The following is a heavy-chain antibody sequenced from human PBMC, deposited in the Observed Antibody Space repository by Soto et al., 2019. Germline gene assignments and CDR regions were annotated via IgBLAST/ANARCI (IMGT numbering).Heavy chain of an antibody. J-gene: IGHJ4*02. Sequence: SLRLSCAASGFTFSSYAMSWVRQAPGKGLEWVSAISGSGGSTNNPNSPKGRFTISRDNSKNTLYLQMNSLRAEDTAVYYCAKGGSGYYKVIGYWGQGTLVTVSS. D-gene: IGHD3-22*01. CDR2: ISGSGGST. CDR3: AKGGSGYYKVIGY. V-gene: IGHV3-23*01. CDR1: GFTFSSYA.